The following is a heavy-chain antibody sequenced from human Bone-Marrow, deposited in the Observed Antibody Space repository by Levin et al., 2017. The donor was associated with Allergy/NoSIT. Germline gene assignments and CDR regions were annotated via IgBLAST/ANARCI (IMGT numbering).Heavy chain of an antibody. Sequence: PSETLSLTCTVSGGFITSDHWGWIRQPPGKGLEWIGYIFEIGSTYYSPSLKSRATITADTSKNQFSLTLTSVTAADTALYYCATYERGVGGKGSWGQGTLVTVSS. J-gene: IGHJ5*02. CDR2: IFEIGST. V-gene: IGHV4-59*01. CDR3: ATYERGVGGKGS. D-gene: IGHD6-19*01. CDR1: GGFITSDH.